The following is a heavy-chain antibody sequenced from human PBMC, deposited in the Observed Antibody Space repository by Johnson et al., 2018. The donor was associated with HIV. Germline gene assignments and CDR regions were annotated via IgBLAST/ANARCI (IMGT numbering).Heavy chain of an antibody. J-gene: IGHJ3*02. CDR3: ARAPPAPYGDYGAFDI. CDR1: GFTFDDYA. Sequence: VQLVESGGGLVKPGRSLRLSCAASGFTFDDYAMHWVRQAPGKGLEWVSGISWISGTIGYADSVKGRFTISRDNSKNTLYLQMISLGAEDTAVYFCARAPPAPYGDYGAFDIWGQGTMVTVSS. CDR2: ISWISGTI. D-gene: IGHD4-17*01. V-gene: IGHV3-9*01.